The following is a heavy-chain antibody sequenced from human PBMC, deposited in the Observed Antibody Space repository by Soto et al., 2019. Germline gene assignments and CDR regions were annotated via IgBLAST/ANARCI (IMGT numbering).Heavy chain of an antibody. D-gene: IGHD2-2*01. CDR2: FYYSGST. J-gene: IGHJ5*02. CDR3: ARRYLSYAPGGFDP. Sequence: QLQLQESGPGLVKPSETLSLTCNVSGDSISRSSYYWGWIRQPPGKGLEWIGTFYYSGSTYYNPSLRSRVTISVDTSKNQFSLKLSSVTAADTAVYYCARRYLSYAPGGFDPWGQGTLVTVSS. CDR1: GDSISRSSYY. V-gene: IGHV4-39*01.